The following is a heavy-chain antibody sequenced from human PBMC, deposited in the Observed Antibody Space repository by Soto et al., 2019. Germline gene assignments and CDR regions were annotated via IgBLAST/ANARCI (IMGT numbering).Heavy chain of an antibody. CDR1: GGSISSGDYY. CDR3: ARYGIAAAGTDWFDP. Sequence: SETLSLTCTVSGGSISSGDYYWSWIRQPPGKGLEWIGYIYYSGSTYYNPSLKSRVTISVDTSKNQFSLKLSSVTAADTAVYYCARYGIAAAGTDWFDPWGKGTLVTVAS. J-gene: IGHJ5*02. CDR2: IYYSGST. D-gene: IGHD6-13*01. V-gene: IGHV4-30-4*01.